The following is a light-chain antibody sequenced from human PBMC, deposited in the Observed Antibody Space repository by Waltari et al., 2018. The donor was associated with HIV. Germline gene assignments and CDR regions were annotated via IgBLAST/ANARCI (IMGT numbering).Light chain of an antibody. CDR3: QSTDSGGLHVI. J-gene: IGLJ2*01. CDR1: VLPRRY. Sequence: SYELTQPPSVSVYPGQTAVITCSGDVLPRRYSYWYQQKPGRAPVLVIYKQRERHSGIPERFSGSISGTTVTLTITGVQATDEADYYCQSTDSGGLHVIFGGGTKLTVL. V-gene: IGLV3-25*03. CDR2: KQR.